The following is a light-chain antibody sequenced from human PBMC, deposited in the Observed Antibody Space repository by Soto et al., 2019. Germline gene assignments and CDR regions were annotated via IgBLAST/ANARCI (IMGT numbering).Light chain of an antibody. CDR3: QQYNNWPRT. J-gene: IGKJ1*01. V-gene: IGKV3-15*01. CDR2: SAF. Sequence: IVMTQSPATLSVSPGERVTLSCRASRSVRYNLGWYQQKPGQAPRLLIHSAFTRATGIPARFSGSGSGTEFTLTISSLQSEDFAVYYCQQYNNWPRTFGQGTKVDIK. CDR1: RSVRYN.